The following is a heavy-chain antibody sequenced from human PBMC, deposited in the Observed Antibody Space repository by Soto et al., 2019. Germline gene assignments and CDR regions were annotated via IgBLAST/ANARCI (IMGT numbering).Heavy chain of an antibody. CDR1: GYTFTSYD. Sequence: QVQLVQSGAEVKKPGASVKVSCKASGYTFTSYDINCVRQATGQGLEWMGWMNPNSGNTGYAQKFQGRVTMTRNTSISTADMELSSLRSEDTDVYYCARERSAAGTGWFDPWGQGTLVTVSS. V-gene: IGHV1-8*01. CDR2: MNPNSGNT. D-gene: IGHD6-13*01. CDR3: ARERSAAGTGWFDP. J-gene: IGHJ5*02.